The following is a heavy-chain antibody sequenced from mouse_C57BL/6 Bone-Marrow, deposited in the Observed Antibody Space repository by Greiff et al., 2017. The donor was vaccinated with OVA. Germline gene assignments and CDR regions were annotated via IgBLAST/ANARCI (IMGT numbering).Heavy chain of an antibody. CDR3: ARSYLYDSLFAY. J-gene: IGHJ3*01. V-gene: IGHV1-20*01. D-gene: IGHD5-5*01. CDR2: INPYNGDT. Sequence: LQLKQSGPELMKPGDSVKISCKASGYSFTGYCMNWLMQSHRKNLEWIGRINPYNGDTFYTQKFKGKATLTVDKSSSTAHMGLRSLTSEDSAVYYCARSYLYDSLFAYWGQGTLVTVSA. CDR1: GYSFTGYC.